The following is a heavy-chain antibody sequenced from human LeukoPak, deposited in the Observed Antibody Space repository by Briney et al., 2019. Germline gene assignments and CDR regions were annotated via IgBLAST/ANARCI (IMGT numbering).Heavy chain of an antibody. J-gene: IGHJ4*02. Sequence: GGSLRLSCAASGFTFSSYWMSWVRQAPGKGLEWVANIKEDGSEKYYVDSVKGRFTISRDNAKNTLYLQMNSLRAEDTAVYYCAREGSSWYRLDYWGQGTLVTVSS. CDR1: GFTFSSYW. CDR3: AREGSSWYRLDY. D-gene: IGHD6-13*01. CDR2: IKEDGSEK. V-gene: IGHV3-7*01.